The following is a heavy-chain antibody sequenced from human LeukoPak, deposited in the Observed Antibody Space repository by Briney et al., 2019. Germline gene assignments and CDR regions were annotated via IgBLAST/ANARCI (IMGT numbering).Heavy chain of an antibody. D-gene: IGHD6-19*01. CDR1: GGSVSSGSYY. Sequence: SETLSLTCTVSGGSVSSGSYYWSWIRQPPGKGLEWIGYIYYSGSTNYNPSLKSRVTISVDTSKNQFSLKLSSVTAADTAVYYCARRQRPVAGTFYDYWGQGTLVTVSS. CDR2: IYYSGST. V-gene: IGHV4-61*01. CDR3: ARRQRPVAGTFYDY. J-gene: IGHJ4*02.